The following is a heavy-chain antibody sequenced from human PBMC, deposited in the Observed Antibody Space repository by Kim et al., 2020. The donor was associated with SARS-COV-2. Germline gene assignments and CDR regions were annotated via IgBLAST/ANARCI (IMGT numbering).Heavy chain of an antibody. J-gene: IGHJ6*02. CDR3: ARDPTYYYGSGSYRGMDV. CDR1: GGSISSYY. D-gene: IGHD3-10*01. CDR2: IYYSGST. Sequence: SETLSLTCTVSGGSISSYYWSWIRQPPGKGLEWIGYIYYSGSTNYNPSLKSRVTISVDTSKNQFSLKLSSVTAADTAVYYCARDPTYYYGSGSYRGMDVWGQGTTVTVSS. V-gene: IGHV4-59*01.